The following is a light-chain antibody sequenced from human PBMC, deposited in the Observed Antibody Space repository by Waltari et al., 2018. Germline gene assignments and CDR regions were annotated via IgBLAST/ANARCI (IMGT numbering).Light chain of an antibody. Sequence: EIVLTQSPATLSLSPGERATLSCRASQSVAWYQPRPGQAPRLLVYGASTRATGIPDRFSGTGFGTDFTLTISSLEPEDFAIYYCQQPGRSPTFGQGTKVEIK. V-gene: IGKV3-20*01. CDR3: QQPGRSPT. CDR1: QSV. J-gene: IGKJ1*01. CDR2: GAS.